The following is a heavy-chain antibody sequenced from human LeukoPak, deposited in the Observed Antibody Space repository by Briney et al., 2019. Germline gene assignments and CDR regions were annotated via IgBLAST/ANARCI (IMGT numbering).Heavy chain of an antibody. CDR1: DASFSGYY. Sequence: SETLSLTCAIYDASFSGYYWSWIRQPPGKGLEWIGEIHPSGSPSYNPSLESRTIISVDASKNQFSLILNSVTAADTALYFCSRGGDASKAGKYWGQGALVTVSS. V-gene: IGHV4-34*01. D-gene: IGHD3-10*01. CDR2: IHPSGSP. CDR3: SRGGDASKAGKY. J-gene: IGHJ4*02.